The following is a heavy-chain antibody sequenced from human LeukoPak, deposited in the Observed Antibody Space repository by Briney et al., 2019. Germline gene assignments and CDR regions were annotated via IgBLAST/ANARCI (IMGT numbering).Heavy chain of an antibody. CDR1: GFTFSSCG. Sequence: GRSLRLSCAASGFTFSSCGMHWVRQAPGKGLEWVAVISYDGSNKYYADSVKGRFTIYRDNSKHTLYLQMNSLTAEDTAVYYCAKRLSPAYDSSGLYYYGMDVWGQGTTVTVSS. V-gene: IGHV3-30*18. J-gene: IGHJ6*02. D-gene: IGHD3-22*01. CDR3: AKRLSPAYDSSGLYYYGMDV. CDR2: ISYDGSNK.